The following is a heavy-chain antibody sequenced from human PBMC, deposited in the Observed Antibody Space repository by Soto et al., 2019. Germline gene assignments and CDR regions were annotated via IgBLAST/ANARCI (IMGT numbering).Heavy chain of an antibody. D-gene: IGHD3-22*01. J-gene: IGHJ4*02. CDR2: IYYSGST. CDR3: ARDRPYYYDSSGYYYVFDY. Sequence: TSETLSLTCTVSGGSISSYYWSWIRQPPGKGLEWIGYIYYSGSTNYNPSLKSRVTISVDTSKNQFSLKLSSVTAADTAVYYCARDRPYYYDSSGYYYVFDYWGQGTLVTVSS. V-gene: IGHV4-59*01. CDR1: GGSISSYY.